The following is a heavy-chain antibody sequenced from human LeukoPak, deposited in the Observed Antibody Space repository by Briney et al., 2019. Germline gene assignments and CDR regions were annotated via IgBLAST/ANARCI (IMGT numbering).Heavy chain of an antibody. J-gene: IGHJ4*02. CDR3: XRDYVWGSSESDY. V-gene: IGHV3-7*01. D-gene: IGHD7-27*01. CDR1: GFTFNNYW. CDR2: IKPDGSEK. Sequence: GGSLRLSCAASGFTFNNYWMHWVRQAPGKGLEWVGNIKPDGSEKYYVDSVKGRFTISRDNAKNSLFLQMNSLRVEDTAIYYCXRDYVWGSSESDYWGQGTLVTVSS.